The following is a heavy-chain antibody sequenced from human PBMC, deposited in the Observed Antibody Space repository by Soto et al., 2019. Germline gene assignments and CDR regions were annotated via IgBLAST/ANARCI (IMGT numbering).Heavy chain of an antibody. CDR3: ARVTLKAGNWFDP. V-gene: IGHV1-2*02. CDR1: GYTFADYF. CDR2: INPNSRGT. J-gene: IGHJ5*02. Sequence: ASVKVSCKASGYTFADYFIHWVRQAPGQGFEWMGWINPNSRGTNYAQKFQGRVTMTRDTSNSTAYMELRGLTSDDTAVYYCARVTLKAGNWFDPWGQGTLVTVSS.